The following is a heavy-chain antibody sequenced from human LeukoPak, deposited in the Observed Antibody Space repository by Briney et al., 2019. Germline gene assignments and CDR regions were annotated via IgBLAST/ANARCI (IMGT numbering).Heavy chain of an antibody. CDR2: ISGSGGST. V-gene: IGHV3-23*01. CDR3: ANLYGSGSYYNPIDY. Sequence: GGSLRLSCAASGFTFSSYAMSWVRQAPGKGLEWVSAISGSGGSTYYADSVKGRFTISRDNSKNTLYLQMNGLRAEDTAVYYCANLYGSGSYYNPIDYWGQGTLVTVSS. D-gene: IGHD3-10*01. J-gene: IGHJ4*02. CDR1: GFTFSSYA.